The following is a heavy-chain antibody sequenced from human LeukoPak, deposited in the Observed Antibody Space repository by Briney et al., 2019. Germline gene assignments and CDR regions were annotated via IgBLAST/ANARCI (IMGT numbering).Heavy chain of an antibody. Sequence: GGSLRLSCAASGFTFSRYYMTSVRQAPGKGLEWVANIKQDGSEKFYVDSVKGRFTISRDNAKNSLFLQMNSLRAEDTAVYYCVRWIASGSGIYWYFDVWGRGTLVTVSS. V-gene: IGHV3-7*01. J-gene: IGHJ2*01. CDR2: IKQDGSEK. D-gene: IGHD1-26*01. CDR1: GFTFSRYY. CDR3: VRWIASGSGIYWYFDV.